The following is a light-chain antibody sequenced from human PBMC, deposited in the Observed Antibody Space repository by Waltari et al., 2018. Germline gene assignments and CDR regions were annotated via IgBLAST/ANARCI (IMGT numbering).Light chain of an antibody. Sequence: QPVLTQPPSVSGAPGQPVTISCTGSSSNIGAGFDVHRYQQLPGRAPKLLIYGAINRPAGVPFRFAGAKSGTAASLAITGLQAEDEADYCGQSFDSSLAFSEVVFGGGTKLTVL. CDR2: GAI. J-gene: IGLJ3*02. V-gene: IGLV1-40*01. CDR3: QSFDSSLAFSEVV. CDR1: SSNIGAGFD.